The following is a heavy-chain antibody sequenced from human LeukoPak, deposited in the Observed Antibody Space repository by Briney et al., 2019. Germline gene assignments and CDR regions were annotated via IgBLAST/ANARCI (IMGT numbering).Heavy chain of an antibody. CDR3: ARGSNFWSGYYRGYYYYMDV. D-gene: IGHD3-3*01. J-gene: IGHJ6*03. CDR2: INHSGST. CDR1: GGSFSGYY. Sequence: PSETLSLTCAVYGGSFSGYYWSWIRQPPGKGLEWIGEINHSGSTNYNPSLKSRVTISVDTSKNQFSLKLSSVTAADTAVYYCARGSNFWSGYYRGYYYYMDVWGKGRTATVSS. V-gene: IGHV4-34*01.